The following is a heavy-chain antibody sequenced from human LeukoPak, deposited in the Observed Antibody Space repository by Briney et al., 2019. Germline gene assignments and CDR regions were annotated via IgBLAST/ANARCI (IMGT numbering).Heavy chain of an antibody. D-gene: IGHD3-3*01. CDR1: VYTFTNYG. J-gene: IGHJ6*03. Sequence: ASVKVSCKASVYTFTNYGISWVRQAPGQGLEWMGWISAYNGNTNYAQKLRGRVTMTTDTSTSTAYMELRSLRSDDTAVFYCAREEWLNDSPAPDYMDVWGKGTTVTVSS. V-gene: IGHV1-18*01. CDR3: AREEWLNDSPAPDYMDV. CDR2: ISAYNGNT.